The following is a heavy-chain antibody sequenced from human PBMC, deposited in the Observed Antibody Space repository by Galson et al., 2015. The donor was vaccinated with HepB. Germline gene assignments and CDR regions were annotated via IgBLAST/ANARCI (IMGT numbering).Heavy chain of an antibody. V-gene: IGHV3-21*01. J-gene: IGHJ4*02. CDR3: ARRVTMIVVVITLLY. CDR2: ISSSSSYI. Sequence: SLRLSCAASGFTFSSYSMNWVRQAPGKGLEWVSSISSSSSYIYYADSVKGRFTISRDNAKNSLYLQMNSLRAEDTAVYYCARRVTMIVVVITLLYWGQGTLVTVSS. D-gene: IGHD3-22*01. CDR1: GFTFSSYS.